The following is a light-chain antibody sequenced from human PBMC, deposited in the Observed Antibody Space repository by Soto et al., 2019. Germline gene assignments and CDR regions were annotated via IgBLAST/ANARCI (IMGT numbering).Light chain of an antibody. CDR1: SSDVGGYNY. V-gene: IGLV2-8*01. CDR3: SSYAGSTNFV. CDR2: DVI. Sequence: QSVLTQLPSASGSPGQSVTISCTGTSSDVGGYNYVSWYQQHPGKAPRLMIYDVIKRPSGVPDRFSGSKSGNTASLTVSGLQAEDEADYYCSSYAGSTNFVFVPGTKVTVL. J-gene: IGLJ1*01.